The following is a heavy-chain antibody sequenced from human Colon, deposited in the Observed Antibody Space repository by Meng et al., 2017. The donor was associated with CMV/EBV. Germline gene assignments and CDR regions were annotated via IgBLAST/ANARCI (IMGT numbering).Heavy chain of an antibody. CDR3: AHRRDYNGNWDGGDFDF. CDR2: SYWDDDN. J-gene: IGHJ4*02. D-gene: IGHD4-23*01. CDR1: FALTRRPVG. Sequence: FALTRRPVGVGWIRQHPGKSLEWLAFSYWDDDNRYNPSLKSRLKVTKDTSRNQVILTVTNVDTVDTGTYYCAHRRDYNGNWDGGDFDFWGQGTLVTVSS. V-gene: IGHV2-5*02.